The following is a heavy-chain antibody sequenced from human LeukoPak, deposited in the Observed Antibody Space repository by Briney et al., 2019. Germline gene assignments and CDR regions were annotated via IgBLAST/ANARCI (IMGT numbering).Heavy chain of an antibody. V-gene: IGHV3-53*01. CDR2: IYGGGNI. CDR3: ARGAGYNYPYYFDY. J-gene: IGHJ4*02. CDR1: GFTVSSNY. D-gene: IGHD5-24*01. Sequence: GGSLRLSCAASGFTVSSNYMNWVRQAPGKGLEWVSVIYGGGNIYYADSVKGRFTISRDNSKNTLYLQTNSLRAEDTAVYYCARGAGYNYPYYFDYWGQGTLVTVSS.